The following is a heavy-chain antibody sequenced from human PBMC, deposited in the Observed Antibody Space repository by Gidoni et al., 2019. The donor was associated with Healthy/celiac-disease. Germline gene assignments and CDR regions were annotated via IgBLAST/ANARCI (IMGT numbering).Heavy chain of an antibody. CDR3: ARVGGYCSSTSCHNWFDP. Sequence: QVQLQQWGAGLLKPSETLSLTCAVYGGSFSGYYWSWIRQPPGKGLEWIGEINHNGSPNYNPSLKSRVTMSVDTSKNQFSLKLSSVTAADTAVYYCARVGGYCSSTSCHNWFDPWGQGTLVTVSS. J-gene: IGHJ5*02. CDR1: GGSFSGYY. D-gene: IGHD2-2*01. V-gene: IGHV4-34*01. CDR2: INHNGSP.